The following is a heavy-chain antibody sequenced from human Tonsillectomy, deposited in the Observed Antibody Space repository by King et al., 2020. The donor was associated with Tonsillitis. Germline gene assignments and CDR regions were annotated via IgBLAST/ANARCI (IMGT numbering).Heavy chain of an antibody. CDR3: ARSVGCDVWIASACEFYYYMDV. Sequence: MQLQESGPGLVKPSETLSLTCTVSDGSISSYYWSWIRQPPGKGLEWIGYIYYSGSTNYNPSLKSRVTISLDTSKNQFSLNLRSVTTADTAVYYCARSVGCDVWIASACEFYYYMDVWGKGTRVTVSS. V-gene: IGHV4-59*01. CDR1: DGSISSYY. D-gene: IGHD3-3*01. J-gene: IGHJ6*03. CDR2: IYYSGST.